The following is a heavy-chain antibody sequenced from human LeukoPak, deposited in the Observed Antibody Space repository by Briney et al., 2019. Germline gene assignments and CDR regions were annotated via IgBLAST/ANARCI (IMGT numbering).Heavy chain of an antibody. CDR2: ITWNSNTI. CDR1: GFTFDDYA. V-gene: IGHV3-9*01. J-gene: IGHJ4*02. CDR3: AKCPYAVNWNLFDY. Sequence: PGRSLRLSRVASGFTFDDYAIHWVRQAPGKGLEWVSGITWNSNTIGYADSVKGRFTISRDNSKNTLYLQMNSLRTEDTAVYYCAKCPYAVNWNLFDYWGQGTLVTVSS. D-gene: IGHD1-20*01.